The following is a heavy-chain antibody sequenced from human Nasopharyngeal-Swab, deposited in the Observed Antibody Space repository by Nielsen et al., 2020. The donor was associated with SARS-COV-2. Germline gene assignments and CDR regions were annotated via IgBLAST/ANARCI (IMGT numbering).Heavy chain of an antibody. V-gene: IGHV4-34*01. J-gene: IGHJ4*02. Sequence: PGKGLKWIGEINHSGSTNYNPSLKSRVTISVDTSKNQFSLKLSSVTAADTAVYYCARGQGPRHYYDSSGYYYDVLGRGYYFDYWGQGTLVTVSS. CDR2: INHSGST. CDR3: ARGQGPRHYYDSSGYYYDVLGRGYYFDY. D-gene: IGHD3-22*01.